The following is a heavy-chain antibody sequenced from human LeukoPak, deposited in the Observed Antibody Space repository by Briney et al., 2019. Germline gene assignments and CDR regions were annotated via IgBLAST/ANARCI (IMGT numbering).Heavy chain of an antibody. J-gene: IGHJ4*02. D-gene: IGHD1-26*01. CDR3: TKGARWELPLDY. Sequence: PGGSLRLSCAASGFTFSSYAMSWVRQAPGKGLEWVSAISGSGGRTYYADSVKGRFTISRDNSMDTLCLQMNSLRADDTAVYYCTKGARWELPLDYWGQGTLVTVSS. CDR1: GFTFSSYA. V-gene: IGHV3-23*01. CDR2: ISGSGGRT.